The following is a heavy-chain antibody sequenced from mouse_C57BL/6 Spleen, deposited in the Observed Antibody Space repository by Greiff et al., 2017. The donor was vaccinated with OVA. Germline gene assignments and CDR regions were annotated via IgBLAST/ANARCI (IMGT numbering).Heavy chain of an antibody. D-gene: IGHD4-1*01. Sequence: VQLQESGPELVKPGASVKISCKASGYAFSSSWMNWVKQRPGKGLEWIGRIYPGDGDTNYNGKFKGKATLTADKSSSTAYMQLSSLTSEDSAVYFCARSNLNFDYWGQGTTLTVSS. CDR2: IYPGDGDT. V-gene: IGHV1-82*01. J-gene: IGHJ2*01. CDR1: GYAFSSSW. CDR3: ARSNLNFDY.